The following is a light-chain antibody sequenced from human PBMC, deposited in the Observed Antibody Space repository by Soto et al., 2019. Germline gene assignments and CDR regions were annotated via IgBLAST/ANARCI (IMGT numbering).Light chain of an antibody. CDR1: QSVNSIY. V-gene: IGKV3-20*01. CDR3: QQYGGTPRT. J-gene: IGKJ1*01. CDR2: GAS. Sequence: IVLTQSPGTLSLSPGERATLSCRASQSVNSIYLAWYQQKPGQAPRLLNYGASSRATGIPDRFSGSGSGTDFTLTISRLKPEDFALYYCQQYGGTPRTFAQGTKVDIK.